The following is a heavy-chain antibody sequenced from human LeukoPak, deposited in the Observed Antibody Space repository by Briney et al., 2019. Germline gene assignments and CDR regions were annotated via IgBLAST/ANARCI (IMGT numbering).Heavy chain of an antibody. CDR1: GGTFSSYA. CDR3: ARARLNHLYKTTHYFDY. V-gene: IGHV1-69*04. J-gene: IGHJ4*02. CDR2: IIPILGIA. D-gene: IGHD1-14*01. Sequence: EASVKVSCKASGGTFSSYAISWVRQAPGQGLEWMGRIIPILGIANYAQKFQGRVTITADKSTSTAYMELSSLRSEDTAVYYCARARLNHLYKTTHYFDYWGQGTLVTVSS.